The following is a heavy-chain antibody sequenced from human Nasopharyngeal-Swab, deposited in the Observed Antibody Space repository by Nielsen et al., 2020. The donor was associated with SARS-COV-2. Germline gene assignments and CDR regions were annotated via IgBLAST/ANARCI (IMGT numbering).Heavy chain of an antibody. Sequence: VRQAPGKGLEWVSSISSSSSYIYYADSVKGRFTISRDNAKNSLYLQMNSLRAEDTAVYYCARGAVVVPAAIYYYYYYGMDVWGQGTTVTVSS. V-gene: IGHV3-21*01. CDR3: ARGAVVVPAAIYYYYYYGMDV. D-gene: IGHD2-2*01. CDR2: ISSSSSYI. J-gene: IGHJ6*02.